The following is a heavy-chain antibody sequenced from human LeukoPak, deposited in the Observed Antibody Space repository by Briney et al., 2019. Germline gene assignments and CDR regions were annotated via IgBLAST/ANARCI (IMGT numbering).Heavy chain of an antibody. Sequence: GESLKISCAASGFTFSSYAMSWVRQAPGKGLEWVSAISGSGGSTYYADSVKGRFTISRDNSKNTLYLQMNSLRAEDTAVYYCAKDDYGDLNWFDPWGQGTLVTVSS. CDR1: GFTFSSYA. CDR3: AKDDYGDLNWFDP. D-gene: IGHD4-17*01. V-gene: IGHV3-23*01. CDR2: ISGSGGST. J-gene: IGHJ5*02.